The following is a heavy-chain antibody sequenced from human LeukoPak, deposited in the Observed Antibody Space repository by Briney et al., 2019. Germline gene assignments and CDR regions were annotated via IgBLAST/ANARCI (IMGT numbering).Heavy chain of an antibody. D-gene: IGHD3-22*01. CDR3: ARGYYYDSSAPFDI. V-gene: IGHV1-2*06. J-gene: IGHJ3*02. CDR1: GYTFTGYY. Sequence: ASVKVSCKAYGYTFTGYYMHWVRQAPGQGLEWMGRINPNSGGTNYAQKFQGRVTMTRDTSISTAYMELSRLRSDDTAVYYCARGYYYDSSAPFDIWGQGTMVTVSS. CDR2: INPNSGGT.